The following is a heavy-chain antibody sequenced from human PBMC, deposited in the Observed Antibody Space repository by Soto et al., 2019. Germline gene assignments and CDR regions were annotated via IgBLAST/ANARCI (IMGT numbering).Heavy chain of an antibody. D-gene: IGHD6-13*01. V-gene: IGHV1-3*01. Sequence: ASVPVSCQASGYTFTSYGIHWVRQAPGQRLEWMGWINAANGDTKYSPKFQGRVTITRDTSASTAYMELSSLRSEDTAVYYYVRRHVSATGIDWFDPWGQGTLVTVSS. J-gene: IGHJ5*02. CDR1: GYTFTSYG. CDR2: INAANGDT. CDR3: VRRHVSATGIDWFDP.